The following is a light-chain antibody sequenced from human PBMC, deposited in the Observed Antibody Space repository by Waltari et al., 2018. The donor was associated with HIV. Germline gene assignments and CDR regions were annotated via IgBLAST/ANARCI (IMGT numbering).Light chain of an antibody. CDR2: GGS. CDR1: ESVGNN. CDR3: QQYRDWPRYT. J-gene: IGKJ2*01. Sequence: TVSVSPGDRVTLSCRASESVGNNIAWYQQKPGQAPRLVVYGGSTRATGLPVRFSGSGSRTDFTLTINTLKSEDIAIYFCQQYRDWPRYTFGQGTKLDIK. V-gene: IGKV3-15*01.